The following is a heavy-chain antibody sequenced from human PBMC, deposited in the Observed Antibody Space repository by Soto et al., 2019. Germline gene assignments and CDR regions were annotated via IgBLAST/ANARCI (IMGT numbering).Heavy chain of an antibody. CDR3: ARDGGGSQRWDAFDI. J-gene: IGHJ3*02. CDR2: IYSGGST. CDR1: GFTVSSNY. V-gene: IGHV3-66*01. Sequence: GGSLRLSCAASGFTVSSNYMSWVRQAPGKGLEWVSVIYSGGSTYYADSVKGRFTISRDNSKNTLYLQMNSLRAEDTAVYYCARDGGGSQRWDAFDIWGQGTMVTVSS. D-gene: IGHD3-16*01.